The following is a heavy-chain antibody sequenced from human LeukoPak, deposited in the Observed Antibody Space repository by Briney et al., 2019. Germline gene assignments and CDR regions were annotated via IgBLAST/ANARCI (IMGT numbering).Heavy chain of an antibody. CDR1: GFTFSTYN. CDR2: ISSSSHI. J-gene: IGHJ4*02. D-gene: IGHD3-10*01. CDR3: ARGRGLPGPLDY. Sequence: GGSLRLSCAASGFTFSTYNMNWVRQAPGKGLEWVSSISSSSHIYYADSVKGRFTISRDNAKNSLYLQMNSLRAEDTAVYYCARGRGLPGPLDYWGQGTLVTVSS. V-gene: IGHV3-21*01.